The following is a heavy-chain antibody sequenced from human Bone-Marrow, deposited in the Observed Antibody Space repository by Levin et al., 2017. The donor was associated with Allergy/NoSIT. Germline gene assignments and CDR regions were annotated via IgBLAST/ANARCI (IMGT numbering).Heavy chain of an antibody. Sequence: SQTLSLTCTVSGVSITSGNYYWSWIRQPAGKGLEWIGHIYTSGNTNYNPSLKSRVTIAVDTSKNQFSLKLRSVTAADTAVYYCARVLQYYYYYMDVWGKGTTVTGSS. CDR3: ARVLQYYYYYMDV. J-gene: IGHJ6*03. CDR1: GVSITSGNYY. V-gene: IGHV4-61*09. D-gene: IGHD5-24*01. CDR2: IYTSGNT.